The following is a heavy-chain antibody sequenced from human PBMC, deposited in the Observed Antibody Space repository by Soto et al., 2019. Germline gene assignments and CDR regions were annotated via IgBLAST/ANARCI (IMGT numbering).Heavy chain of an antibody. Sequence: SVKVSSEDSGYTFTCYYMHWVRQAPGQGLEWMGWINPNSGGTNYAQKFQGWVTMTRDTSISTAYMELRRLRSDDTAVYYCSTDMSLAALVYYGMDVWGQGITVTVSS. D-gene: IGHD6-6*01. CDR2: INPNSGGT. J-gene: IGHJ6*02. CDR1: GYTFTCYY. V-gene: IGHV1-2*04. CDR3: STDMSLAALVYYGMDV.